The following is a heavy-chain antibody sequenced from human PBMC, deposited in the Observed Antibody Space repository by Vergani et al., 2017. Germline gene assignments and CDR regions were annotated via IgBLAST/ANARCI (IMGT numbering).Heavy chain of an antibody. V-gene: IGHV3-33*01. CDR1: GFTFSSYG. J-gene: IGHJ4*02. Sequence: QVQLVESGGGVVQPGRSLRLSCAASGFTFSSYGMHWVRQAPGKGLEWVAVIWYDGSNKYYADSVKGRFTISRDNSKNTLYLQMNSLRAEDTAVYYCASLDGNSYGFVYWGQGSLVTVSS. CDR3: ASLDGNSYGFVY. CDR2: IWYDGSNK. D-gene: IGHD5-18*01.